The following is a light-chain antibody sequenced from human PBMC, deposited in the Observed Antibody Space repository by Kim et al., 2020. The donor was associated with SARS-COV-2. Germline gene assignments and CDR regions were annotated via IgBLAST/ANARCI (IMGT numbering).Light chain of an antibody. V-gene: IGLV3-19*01. CDR2: GKN. CDR1: SLRNYF. CDR3: NSRDSNGNHLV. J-gene: IGLJ2*01. Sequence: SSELTQDPAVSVAWGQTVRITCQGDSLRNYFASWYQQRPGQVPILVIYGKNSRPSGIPDRFSGSSSGSTASLTITGAQAEDEADYYCNSRDSNGNHLVFGGGTQLTVL.